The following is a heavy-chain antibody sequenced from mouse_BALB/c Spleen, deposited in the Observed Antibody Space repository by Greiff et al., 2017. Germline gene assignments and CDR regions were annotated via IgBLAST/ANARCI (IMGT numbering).Heavy chain of an antibody. V-gene: IGHV5-6-5*01. CDR1: GFTFSSYA. CDR2: ISSGGST. Sequence: EVKLVESGGGLVKPGGSLKLSCAASGFTFSSYAMSWVRQTPEKRLEWVASISSGGSTYYPDSVKGRFTISRDNARNILYLQMSSLRSEDTAMYYCAREGSSYDYFDYWGQGTTRTVSS. D-gene: IGHD1-1*01. CDR3: AREGSSYDYFDY. J-gene: IGHJ2*01.